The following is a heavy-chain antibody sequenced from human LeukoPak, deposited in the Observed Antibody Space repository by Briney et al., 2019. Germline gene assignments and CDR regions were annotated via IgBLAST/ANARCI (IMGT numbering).Heavy chain of an antibody. J-gene: IGHJ3*02. D-gene: IGHD3-22*01. CDR2: INPNGGGT. Sequence: ASVKVSCKASGYTFTGYYMHWVRQAPGQGLEWMGWINPNGGGTNSAQKFQGRVTMTRDTSISTAYIELNRLRSDDTAVYYCARDVDHYHSTGKGLVDIWGQGTMVTVSS. V-gene: IGHV1-2*02. CDR3: ARDVDHYHSTGKGLVDI. CDR1: GYTFTGYY.